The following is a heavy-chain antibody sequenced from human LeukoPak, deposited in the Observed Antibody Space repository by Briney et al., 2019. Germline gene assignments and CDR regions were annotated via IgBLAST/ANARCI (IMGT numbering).Heavy chain of an antibody. V-gene: IGHV3-66*01. CDR2: IYSGSST. D-gene: IGHD5-18*01. J-gene: IGHJ4*02. CDR3: VKARGIQLWLPGDY. CDR1: GLTVSSNY. Sequence: GGSLRLSCAASGLTVSSNYMSWVRQAPGKGLEWVSLIYSGSSTYYADSVKGRFTISRDNSKNTLYLQMSSLRAEDTAVYYCVKARGIQLWLPGDYWGQGTLVTVSS.